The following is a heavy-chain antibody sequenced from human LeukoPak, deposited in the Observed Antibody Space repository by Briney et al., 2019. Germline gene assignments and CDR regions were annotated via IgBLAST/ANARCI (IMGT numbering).Heavy chain of an antibody. CDR2: ISSSSSYI. D-gene: IGHD6-6*01. Sequence: KPGGSLRLSCAASGFTYSSYSMNWVRQAPGKGLEWVSSISSSSSYIYYADSVKGRFTISRDNAKNSLYLQMNSLRAEDTAVYYCAIKPGYSSASLEDAFDIWGQGAMVTVSS. CDR1: GFTYSSYS. J-gene: IGHJ3*02. V-gene: IGHV3-21*01. CDR3: AIKPGYSSASLEDAFDI.